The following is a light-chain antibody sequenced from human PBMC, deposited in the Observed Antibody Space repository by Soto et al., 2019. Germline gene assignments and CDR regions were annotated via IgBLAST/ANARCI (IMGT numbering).Light chain of an antibody. CDR2: RTS. V-gene: IGKV3-20*01. Sequence: IVLTQSPGTLPLSPGERATLSCRASQRVSSSYFAWYQQNPGQAPRLLIYRTSIRATGIPDRFIGRGSGTDFTLTILRLEPEDFAVYYCQQYDTSRGLTFGGGTKVEIK. CDR1: QRVSSSY. J-gene: IGKJ4*01. CDR3: QQYDTSRGLT.